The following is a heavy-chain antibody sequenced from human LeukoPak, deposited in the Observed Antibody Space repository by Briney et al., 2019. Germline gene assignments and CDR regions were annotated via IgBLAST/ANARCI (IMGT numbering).Heavy chain of an antibody. V-gene: IGHV4-39*01. Sequence: SSETLSLTCTVSGGSISSSSYYWGWIRQPPGKGLEWIGSIYYSGSTYYNPSLKSRVTISVDTSKNQFSLKLSPVTAADTAVYYCARQYCSSTSCSFDPWGQGILVIVSS. D-gene: IGHD2-2*01. CDR3: ARQYCSSTSCSFDP. CDR2: IYYSGST. J-gene: IGHJ5*02. CDR1: GGSISSSSYY.